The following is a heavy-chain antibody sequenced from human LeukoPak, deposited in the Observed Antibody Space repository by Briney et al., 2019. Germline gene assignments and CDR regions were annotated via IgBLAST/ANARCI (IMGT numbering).Heavy chain of an antibody. CDR2: INWNGGST. V-gene: IGHV3-20*04. Sequence: GGSLRLSCAASGFTFDDIGMSWVRQAPGKGLEWVSGINWNGGSTGYAALVKGQFTISRDNAKNSRFLQLNRRRAEKPPLNYFARRSKYTYYYMDVCGKGTTGTVSS. J-gene: IGHJ6*03. CDR3: ARRSKYTYYYMDV. CDR1: GFTFDDIG. D-gene: IGHD5-18*01.